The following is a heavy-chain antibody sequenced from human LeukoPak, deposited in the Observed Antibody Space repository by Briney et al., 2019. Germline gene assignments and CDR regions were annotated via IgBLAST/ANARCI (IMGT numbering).Heavy chain of an antibody. J-gene: IGHJ6*02. V-gene: IGHV1-2*06. D-gene: IGHD5-18*01. CDR2: INPNSGGT. Sequence: VASVKVSCKASGYTFTGYYMHWVRQAPGQGLEWMGRINPNSGGTNYAQKFQGRVTMTRDTSISTAYMELSRLRSDDTAVYYCARAPSYGPNYYYYGMDVWGQGTTVTVSS. CDR3: ARAPSYGPNYYYYGMDV. CDR1: GYTFTGYY.